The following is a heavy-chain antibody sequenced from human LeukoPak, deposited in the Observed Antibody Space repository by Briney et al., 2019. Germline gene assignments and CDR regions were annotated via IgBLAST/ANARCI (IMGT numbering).Heavy chain of an antibody. J-gene: IGHJ4*02. V-gene: IGHV5-51*01. CDR2: IYPGDSDT. CDR1: GYSFTRYY. Sequence: GESLKISCKGSGYSFTRYYIGWVRQVPGKGLEWMGIIYPGDSDTRYSPSFQGQVTTSADKSISTAYLQWSSLKASDTAMYYCARYRYCSGGNCYGPDYWGQGTLVTVSS. D-gene: IGHD2-15*01. CDR3: ARYRYCSGGNCYGPDY.